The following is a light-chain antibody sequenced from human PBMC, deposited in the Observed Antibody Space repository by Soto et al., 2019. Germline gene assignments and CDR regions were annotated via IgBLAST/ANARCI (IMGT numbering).Light chain of an antibody. Sequence: EIVLTQSPATLSLSPGERATLSCRASQSVRTKLAWYQQKPGQAPRLLIYGASTRATGIPARFSGSGSGTEFTLTINSLQSEDFAVYYCQQYNNWPMWTFGQGTKVDIK. CDR2: GAS. CDR1: QSVRTK. CDR3: QQYNNWPMWT. V-gene: IGKV3-15*01. J-gene: IGKJ1*01.